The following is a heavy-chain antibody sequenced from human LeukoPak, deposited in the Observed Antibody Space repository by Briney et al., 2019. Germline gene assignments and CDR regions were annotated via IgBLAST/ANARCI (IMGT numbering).Heavy chain of an antibody. D-gene: IGHD6-13*01. J-gene: IGHJ4*02. CDR2: IYSRRST. V-gene: IGHV3-66*03. CDR1: GLTVSSKY. Sequence: PGGSLRLSCGASGLTVSSKYMSWVRQAPGKGVEWVSLIYSRRSTYSADSVTGRFTISRDNSKNTLYHQISSLSADDTAVYYCAREVEAAAGTHFDYWGQGTLVTVSS. CDR3: AREVEAAAGTHFDY.